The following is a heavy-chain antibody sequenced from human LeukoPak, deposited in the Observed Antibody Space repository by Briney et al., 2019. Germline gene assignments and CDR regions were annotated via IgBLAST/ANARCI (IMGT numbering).Heavy chain of an antibody. CDR2: IRQDGSET. CDR1: GFTFSTYW. J-gene: IGHJ4*02. Sequence: GGSLRLSCAAFGFTFSTYWMSWVRQAPGKRLERVANIRQDGSETYYVDSVKGRFTISKDNAKNSVYLQMNSLRAEDTAVYYCARDNNLEFDYWGQGTLVTVSS. CDR3: ARDNNLEFDY. D-gene: IGHD1-14*01. V-gene: IGHV3-7*01.